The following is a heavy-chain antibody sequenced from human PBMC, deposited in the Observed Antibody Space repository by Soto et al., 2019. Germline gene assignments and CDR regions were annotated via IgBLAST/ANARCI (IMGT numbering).Heavy chain of an antibody. V-gene: IGHV1-24*01. CDR3: ATGNYCSGGSCYSRNWFDS. CDR1: GYTLTELS. CDR2: FDPEDGET. Sequence: ASVKVSCKVSGYTLTELSMHWVRQAPGKRLEWMGGFDPEDGETIYAQKFQGRVTMTEDTSTDTAYMELSSLRSEDTAVYYCATGNYCSGGSCYSRNWFDSWGQGILVTVSS. D-gene: IGHD2-15*01. J-gene: IGHJ5*01.